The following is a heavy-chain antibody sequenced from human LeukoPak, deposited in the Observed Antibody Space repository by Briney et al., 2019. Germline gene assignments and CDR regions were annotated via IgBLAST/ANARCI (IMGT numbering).Heavy chain of an antibody. CDR2: IIPIFGTA. D-gene: IGHD3-10*01. CDR3: ARDSEVRGVNLLWY. V-gene: IGHV1-69*13. CDR1: GGTFSSYA. Sequence: SVRVSCKASGGTFSSYAISWVRHAPGQGLEWMGGIIPIFGTANYAQKFQGRVTITADESTSTAYMELSSLRSEDTAVYYCARDSEVRGVNLLWYWGQGTLVTVSS. J-gene: IGHJ4*02.